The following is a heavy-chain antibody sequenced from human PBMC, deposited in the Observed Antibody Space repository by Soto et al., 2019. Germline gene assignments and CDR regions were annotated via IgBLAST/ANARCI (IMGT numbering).Heavy chain of an antibody. CDR1: GFTFSNYG. CDR2: ISSSGNYM. J-gene: IGHJ4*02. V-gene: IGHV3-21*01. Sequence: EVQLVESGGGLVKPGGSLRLSCAASGFTFSNYGMNWVRQAPGKGLEWVSSISSSGNYMYYADSVKGRFTISRDNAKNSLYLQMNSLRAEDTAVYYCARDWSSTSGYGGHFDYWGQGTVVSVSS. CDR3: ARDWSSTSGYGGHFDY. D-gene: IGHD2-2*01.